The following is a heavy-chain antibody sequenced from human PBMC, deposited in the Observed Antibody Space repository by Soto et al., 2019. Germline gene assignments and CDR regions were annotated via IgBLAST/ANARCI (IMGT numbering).Heavy chain of an antibody. V-gene: IGHV4-39*01. CDR2: IYYSGST. D-gene: IGHD3-9*01. Sequence: PSETLSLTCTVSGGSISSSSYYWGWIRQPPGKGLEWIGSIYYSGSTYYNPSLKSRVTISVDTSKNQFSLKLSSVTAADTAVYYCARSYYDILTGYPHYFFDYWGQGTLVTVSS. CDR1: GGSISSSSYY. J-gene: IGHJ4*02. CDR3: ARSYYDILTGYPHYFFDY.